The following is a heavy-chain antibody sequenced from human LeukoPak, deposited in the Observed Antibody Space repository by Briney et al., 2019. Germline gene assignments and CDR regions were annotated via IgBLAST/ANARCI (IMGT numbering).Heavy chain of an antibody. Sequence: GASVKVSCKASGGTFSSYAISWVRQAPGQGLEWMGGIIPIFGTANYAQKFQGRVTITTDESTSTAYMELSSLRSEDTAVYYCATSPRYSSSWYFDYWGQGTLVTVSS. CDR2: IIPIFGTA. V-gene: IGHV1-69*05. CDR3: ATSPRYSSSWYFDY. J-gene: IGHJ4*02. D-gene: IGHD6-13*01. CDR1: GGTFSSYA.